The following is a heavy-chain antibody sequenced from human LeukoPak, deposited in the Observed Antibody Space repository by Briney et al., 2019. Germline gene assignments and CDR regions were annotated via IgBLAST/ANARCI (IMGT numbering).Heavy chain of an antibody. CDR2: ISGSGGST. Sequence: GGSLRLSCAASGFTFSSYAMSWVRQAPGKGLEWVSPISGSGGSTYCADSVKGRFTISRDNSKNTLYLQMNSLRAEDTAVYYCAKDAPVNIVVVPAANSWGQGTLVTVSS. CDR3: AKDAPVNIVVVPAANS. J-gene: IGHJ4*02. D-gene: IGHD2-2*01. V-gene: IGHV3-23*01. CDR1: GFTFSSYA.